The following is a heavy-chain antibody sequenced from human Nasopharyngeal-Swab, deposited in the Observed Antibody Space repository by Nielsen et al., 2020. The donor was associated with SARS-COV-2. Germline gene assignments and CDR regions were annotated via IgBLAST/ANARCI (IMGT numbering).Heavy chain of an antibody. Sequence: GESLKISCAASGFTFTSYGMHWVRQAPGKGPEWVAVISYDGSNKYYADSEKGRFTISRDNSKNTLYLQMNSLRAEATAVYYCAKAKYGWELLIQATYFDYWGQGTLVTVSS. CDR2: ISYDGSNK. CDR3: AKAKYGWELLIQATYFDY. D-gene: IGHD1-26*01. V-gene: IGHV3-30*18. J-gene: IGHJ4*02. CDR1: GFTFTSYG.